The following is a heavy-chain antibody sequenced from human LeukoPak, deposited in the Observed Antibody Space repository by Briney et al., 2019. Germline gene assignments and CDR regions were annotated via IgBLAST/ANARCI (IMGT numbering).Heavy chain of an antibody. CDR3: ARGDTGFQAY. V-gene: IGHV4-59*01. J-gene: IGHJ4*02. D-gene: IGHD1-14*01. CDR1: GGSISSYY. CDR2: IYYSGST. Sequence: SETLSLTCTVSGGSISSYYWSWIRQPPGKGLEWIGYIYYSGSTNYNPSLKSRVTISVDTSKNQFSLKLSSVTAADTAVYYCARGDTGFQAYWGQGTLVTVSS.